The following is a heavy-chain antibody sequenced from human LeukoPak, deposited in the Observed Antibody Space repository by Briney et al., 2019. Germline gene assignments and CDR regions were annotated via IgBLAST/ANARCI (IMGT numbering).Heavy chain of an antibody. V-gene: IGHV2-70*11. CDR1: GFSLSTSGMC. Sequence: SGPALVKPTQTPTLTCTFSGFSLSTSGMCVSWIRQPPGKALEWLARIDWDDDKYYSTSLKTRLTISKDTSKNQVVLTMTNMDPVDTATYYCARKTYYYDSSGRPYYFDYWGQGTLLTVSS. CDR2: IDWDDDK. D-gene: IGHD3-22*01. J-gene: IGHJ4*02. CDR3: ARKTYYYDSSGRPYYFDY.